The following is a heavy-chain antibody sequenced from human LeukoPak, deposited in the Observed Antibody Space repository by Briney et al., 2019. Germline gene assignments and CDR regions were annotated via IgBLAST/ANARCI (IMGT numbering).Heavy chain of an antibody. J-gene: IGHJ5*02. Sequence: SETLSLTCTVSGGSISSYYWSWIRQPPGKGLAWIGYIYYSGSTNYNPSLKGRVTMSVDTSKNQFSLKLSSVTAADTAVYYCARDRIVGANNWFDPWGQGTLVTVSS. CDR1: GGSISSYY. CDR2: IYYSGST. CDR3: ARDRIVGANNWFDP. V-gene: IGHV4-59*01. D-gene: IGHD1-26*01.